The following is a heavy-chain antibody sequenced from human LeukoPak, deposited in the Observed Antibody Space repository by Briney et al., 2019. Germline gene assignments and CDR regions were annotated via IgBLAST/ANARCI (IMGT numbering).Heavy chain of an antibody. V-gene: IGHV1-24*01. J-gene: IGHJ4*02. Sequence: GASVKVSCKVSGYTLTELSMHWVRQAPGKGLEWMGGFDPEDGETIYAQKFQGRVTMTEDTSTDTAYMELSSLRSEDTAVYYCATGPLYYYDSSGYYSLDYWGQGTLVTVSS. D-gene: IGHD3-22*01. CDR3: ATGPLYYYDSSGYYSLDY. CDR2: FDPEDGET. CDR1: GYTLTELS.